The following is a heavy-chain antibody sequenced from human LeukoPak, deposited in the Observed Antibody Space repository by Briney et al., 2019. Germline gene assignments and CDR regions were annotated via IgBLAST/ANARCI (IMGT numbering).Heavy chain of an antibody. Sequence: SETLSLTCTVSGGSISSYYWSWIRQPAGKGLEWIGRIYTSGSTNYNPSLKSRVTMSVDTSKNQFSLKLSSVTAADTAVYYCARGLLWCGELLPPDAFDIWGQGTMVTVSS. J-gene: IGHJ3*02. V-gene: IGHV4-4*07. D-gene: IGHD3-10*01. CDR1: GGSISSYY. CDR2: IYTSGST. CDR3: ARGLLWCGELLPPDAFDI.